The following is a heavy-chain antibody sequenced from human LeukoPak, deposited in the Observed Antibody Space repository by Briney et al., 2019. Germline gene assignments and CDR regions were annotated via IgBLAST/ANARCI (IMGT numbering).Heavy chain of an antibody. CDR2: INHSGST. J-gene: IGHJ4*02. Sequence: SETLSLTCAVYGGSFSGYYWSWLRQPPGKGLEWIGEINHSGSTNYNPSLKSRVTISVDTSKNQSSLKLSSVTAADTAVYYCASPTRGGYYYYWGKGTLVTVSS. CDR1: GGSFSGYY. D-gene: IGHD3-22*01. V-gene: IGHV4-34*01. CDR3: ASPTRGGYYYY.